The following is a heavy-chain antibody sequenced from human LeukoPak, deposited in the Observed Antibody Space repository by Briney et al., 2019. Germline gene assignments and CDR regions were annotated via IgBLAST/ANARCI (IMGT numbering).Heavy chain of an antibody. D-gene: IGHD6-13*01. Sequence: PGGSLRLSCAAPGFTFSDYYMSWIRQAPGKGLEWVSYISSSGSTIYYADSVKGRFTISRDNAKNSLYLQMNSLRAEDTAVYYCARVSVAAAAPGDYWGQGTLVTVSS. CDR2: ISSSGSTI. V-gene: IGHV3-11*01. CDR1: GFTFSDYY. CDR3: ARVSVAAAAPGDY. J-gene: IGHJ4*02.